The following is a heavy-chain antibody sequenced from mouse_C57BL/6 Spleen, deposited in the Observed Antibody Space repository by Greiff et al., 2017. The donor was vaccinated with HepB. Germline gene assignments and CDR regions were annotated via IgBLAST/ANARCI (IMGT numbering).Heavy chain of an antibody. CDR2: IYPGSGNT. J-gene: IGHJ4*01. CDR3: ARHGSSWDAMDY. CDR1: GYTFTDYY. Sequence: VQLQESGAELVRPGASVKLSCKASGYTFTDYYINWVKQRPGQGLEWIARIYPGSGNTYYNEKFKGKATLTAEKSSSTAYMQLSSLTSEDSAVYFCARHGSSWDAMDYWGQGTSVTVSS. V-gene: IGHV1-76*01. D-gene: IGHD1-1*01.